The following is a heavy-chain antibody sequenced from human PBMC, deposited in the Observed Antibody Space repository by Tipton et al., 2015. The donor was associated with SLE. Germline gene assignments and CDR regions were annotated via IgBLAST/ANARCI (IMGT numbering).Heavy chain of an antibody. CDR2: IYHSGST. D-gene: IGHD3-10*01. V-gene: IGHV4-59*11. CDR3: ARVLWGMDV. CDR1: GGSISSHY. J-gene: IGHJ6*03. Sequence: TLSLTCTVSGGSISSHYWSWIRQPPGKGLEWIGYIYHSGSTYYNPSLKSRVTISVDRSKNQFSLKLSSVTAADTAVYYCARVLWGMDVWGKGTTVTVSS.